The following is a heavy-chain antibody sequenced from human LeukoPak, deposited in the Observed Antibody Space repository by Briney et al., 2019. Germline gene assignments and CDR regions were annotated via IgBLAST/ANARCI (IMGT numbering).Heavy chain of an antibody. CDR1: GGSISSYY. CDR2: IYYSGST. D-gene: IGHD3-10*01. J-gene: IGHJ4*02. CDR3: ARTSGYGSGTALGY. V-gene: IGHV4-59*01. Sequence: SETLSLTCTVPGGSISSYYWSWIRQPPGKGLEWIGYIYYSGSTNYNPSLKSRVTISVDTSKNQFSLKLSSVTAADTAVYYCARTSGYGSGTALGYWGQGTLVTVSS.